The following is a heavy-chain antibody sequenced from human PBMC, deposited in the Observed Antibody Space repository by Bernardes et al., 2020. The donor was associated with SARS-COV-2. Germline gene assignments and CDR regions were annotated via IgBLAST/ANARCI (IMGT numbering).Heavy chain of an antibody. CDR3: SKMSNSYRGLGV. J-gene: IGHJ6*02. V-gene: IGHV4-59*01. CDR2: IYYSGSA. CDR1: GGSITNYY. Sequence: SETLSLTCTLSGGSITNYYWSWIRQPPGKGLEWIGHIYYSGSANYNPSLKSRVSISVATSKNQFSLTLTSVTTADTAIYYWSKMSNSYRGLGVWGPGTTVTFS.